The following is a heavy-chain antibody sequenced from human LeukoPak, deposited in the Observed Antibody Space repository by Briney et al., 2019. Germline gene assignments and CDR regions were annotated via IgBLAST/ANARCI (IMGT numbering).Heavy chain of an antibody. CDR3: AVEGYCSGGSCYTNWFDS. V-gene: IGHV3-48*02. CDR1: GFTFSSYS. CDR2: ISSSGTTK. J-gene: IGHJ5*01. Sequence: GGSLRLSCVASGFTFSSYSMNWVRQAPGKGLEWVSYISSSGTTKYYADSVKGRFTISRDNVKNSLYLQMNSLRDEDTAVYYCAVEGYCSGGSCYTNWFDSWGQGALVTVSS. D-gene: IGHD2-15*01.